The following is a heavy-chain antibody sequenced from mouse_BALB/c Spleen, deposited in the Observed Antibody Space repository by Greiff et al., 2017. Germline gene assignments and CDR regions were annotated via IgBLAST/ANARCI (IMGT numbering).Heavy chain of an antibody. Sequence: VHVKQSGPELVKPGASMKISCKASGYSFTGYTMNWVKQSHGKNLEWIGLINPYNGGTSYNQKFKGKATLTVDKSSSTAYMELLSLTSEDSAVYYCARGTAVELRTYFDVWGAGTTVTVSS. CDR3: ARGTAVELRTYFDV. J-gene: IGHJ1*01. CDR2: INPYNGGT. V-gene: IGHV1-18*01. CDR1: GYSFTGYT. D-gene: IGHD1-1*01.